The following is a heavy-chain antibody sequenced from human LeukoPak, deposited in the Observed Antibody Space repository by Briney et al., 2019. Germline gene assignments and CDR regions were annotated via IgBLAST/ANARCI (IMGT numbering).Heavy chain of an antibody. Sequence: GGFRRCSCAASGFTFGSYTMNWVRQAPGKGLEWVSSISSSSSIDYADSVKGRFTISRDNAKNSLYLQMNSLRAEDTAVYYCARGYRYMDVWGKGTTVTVSS. V-gene: IGHV3-21*01. J-gene: IGHJ6*03. CDR3: ARGYRYMDV. CDR2: ISSSSSI. CDR1: GFTFGSYT. D-gene: IGHD1-1*01.